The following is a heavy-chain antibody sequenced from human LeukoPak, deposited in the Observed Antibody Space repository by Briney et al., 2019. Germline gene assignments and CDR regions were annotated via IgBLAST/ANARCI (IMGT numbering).Heavy chain of an antibody. Sequence: GGSLRLSCAASGFMFSRYWMSWVRQAPGKGLEWVANIRRDGATKYYVDSVRGRFTISRDNDQKSLYLQMNNLRADDTALYFCARHVVRGRFVKYFDLWGRGSLVTVSS. D-gene: IGHD3-10*02. CDR2: IRRDGATK. CDR1: GFMFSRYW. V-gene: IGHV3-7*04. CDR3: ARHVVRGRFVKYFDL. J-gene: IGHJ2*01.